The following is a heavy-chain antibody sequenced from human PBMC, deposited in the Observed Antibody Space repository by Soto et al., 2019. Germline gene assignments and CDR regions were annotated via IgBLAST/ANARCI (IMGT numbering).Heavy chain of an antibody. CDR1: GGSFTSNNW. V-gene: IGHV4-4*02. Sequence: SETLSLTCAVSGGSFTSNNWWTWVRQPPGQGLEWIGEIYRTGSTNYNPSLKSRVTISLDKSENQFSLKVTSLTAADTAVYYCASRDPGTSVDYWGQGTLVPV. D-gene: IGHD1-7*01. CDR2: IYRTGST. J-gene: IGHJ4*02. CDR3: ASRDPGTSVDY.